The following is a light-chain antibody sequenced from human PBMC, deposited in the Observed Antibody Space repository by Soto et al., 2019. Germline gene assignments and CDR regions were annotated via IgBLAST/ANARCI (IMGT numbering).Light chain of an antibody. CDR2: DVS. J-gene: IGLJ1*01. CDR1: SSDVGGYNY. CDR3: SSYTSDITPYV. V-gene: IGLV2-14*01. Sequence: QSVLTQPASVSGSPGQSITISCTGTSSDVGGYNYVSWYQQHPGKAPKLTIYDVSTRPSGVSNRFSGSKSGNTASLTISGLQSEDEAVYYCSSYTSDITPYVFGAGTNVTVL.